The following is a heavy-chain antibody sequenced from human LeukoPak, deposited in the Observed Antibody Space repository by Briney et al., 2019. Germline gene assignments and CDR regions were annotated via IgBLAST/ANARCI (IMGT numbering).Heavy chain of an antibody. CDR2: ISSSSRYT. CDR1: GFTFSSFS. V-gene: IGHV3-21*01. J-gene: IGHJ4*02. Sequence: GGSLRLSCAASGFTFSSFSMNWVRQAPGKGLEWVSSISSSSRYTYYADSVKGRFTISRDNARNSLFLQMNSLRAEDTALYYCVSGSPAGDYWGQGTLVTVSS. D-gene: IGHD1-26*01. CDR3: VSGSPAGDY.